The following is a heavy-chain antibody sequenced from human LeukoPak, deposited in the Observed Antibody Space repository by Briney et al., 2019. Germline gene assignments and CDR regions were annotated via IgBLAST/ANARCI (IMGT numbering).Heavy chain of an antibody. D-gene: IGHD2-2*03. CDR2: INPNSGGT. CDR3: ARDLVDIVVVPAANGVNWFDP. CDR1: GYTFTGYY. J-gene: IGHJ5*02. V-gene: IGHV1-2*02. Sequence: GASVKVSCKASGYTFTGYYMHWVRQAPGQGLEWMGWINPNSGGTNYAQKFQGRVTMTRDTSIGTAYMELSRLRSDDTAVYYCARDLVDIVVVPAANGVNWFDPWGQGTLVTVSS.